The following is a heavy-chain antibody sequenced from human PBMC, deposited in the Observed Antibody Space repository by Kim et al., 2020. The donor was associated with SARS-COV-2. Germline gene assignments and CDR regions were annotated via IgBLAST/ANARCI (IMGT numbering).Heavy chain of an antibody. Sequence: GGSLRLSCAASGFTFSSYAMSWVRQAPGKGLEWVSAISGSGGSTYYADSVKGRFTISRDNSKNTLYLQMNSLRAEDTAVYYCAKLPRSSIAVAGPYFDYWGQGTLVTVSS. CDR1: GFTFSSYA. J-gene: IGHJ4*02. V-gene: IGHV3-23*01. CDR3: AKLPRSSIAVAGPYFDY. D-gene: IGHD6-19*01. CDR2: ISGSGGST.